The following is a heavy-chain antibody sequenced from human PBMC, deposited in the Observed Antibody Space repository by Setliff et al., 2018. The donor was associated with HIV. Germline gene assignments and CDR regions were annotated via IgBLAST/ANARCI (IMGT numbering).Heavy chain of an antibody. Sequence: PSETLSLTCAVYGGSFSGYYWTWIRQPPGRGLEWIGEIIHRGGANHNRSLKSRVTISVDTSKNQFSLNLSSVTAADTAVYYCARGGLGVVGAIDYWSQGTLVTVS. V-gene: IGHV4-34*01. CDR3: ARGGLGVVGAIDY. D-gene: IGHD2-15*01. J-gene: IGHJ4*02. CDR1: GGSFSGYY. CDR2: IIHRGGA.